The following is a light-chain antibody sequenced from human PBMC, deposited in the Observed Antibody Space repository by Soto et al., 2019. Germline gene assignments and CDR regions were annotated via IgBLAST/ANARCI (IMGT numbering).Light chain of an antibody. CDR1: QSVHTY. CDR3: QQRSNWPPDT. J-gene: IGKJ2*01. V-gene: IGKV3-11*01. CDR2: DAS. Sequence: DTVLTQSPATLSSSPGERATLSCRASQSVHTYLAWYQQKAGQAPRLLIYDASNRATGIPARFSGRGSGTDFTLTISSLEPEDCAVYYCQQRSNWPPDTFGQGTKLEIK.